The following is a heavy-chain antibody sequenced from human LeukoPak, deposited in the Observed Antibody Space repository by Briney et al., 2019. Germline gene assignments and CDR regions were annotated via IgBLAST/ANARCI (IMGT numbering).Heavy chain of an antibody. J-gene: IGHJ6*02. CDR1: GFTFSSYD. D-gene: IGHD6-19*01. CDR3: ARERTSAGRDYYYYYGMDV. V-gene: IGHV3-13*01. CDR2: IGTAGDT. Sequence: GGSLRLSCAASGFTFSSYDMHWVRHATGKGLEWVSAIGTAGDTYYPGSVKGRFTISRENAKNSLYLQMNSLRAGDTAVYYCARERTSAGRDYYYYYGMDVWGRGTTVTVSS.